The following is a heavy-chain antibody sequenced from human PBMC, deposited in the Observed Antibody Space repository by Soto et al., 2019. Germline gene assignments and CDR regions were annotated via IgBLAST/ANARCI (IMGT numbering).Heavy chain of an antibody. CDR2: ISGSGGST. Sequence: GGSLRLSCAASGFTFSSYAMSWVRQAPGKGLEWVSAISGSGGSTYYADSVKGRFTISRDNSKNTLYLQMNSLRAEDTAVYYCAKDSGYDYYGSGSAFDYWGQGTLVTVSS. CDR3: AKDSGYDYYGSGSAFDY. V-gene: IGHV3-23*01. CDR1: GFTFSSYA. D-gene: IGHD3-10*01. J-gene: IGHJ4*02.